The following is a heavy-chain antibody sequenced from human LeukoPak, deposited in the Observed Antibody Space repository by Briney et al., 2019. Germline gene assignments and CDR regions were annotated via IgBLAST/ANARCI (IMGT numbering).Heavy chain of an antibody. Sequence: SETLSLTCTVSGGSVSSSNFYWGWIRQPPGKGLEWIGSIYYSGSTYYNPSLKSRVTISLDTSKNEFSLKLSSVTAADTAVYYCARHADGGYSLYYFDYWGQGTLVTVSS. CDR2: IYYSGST. J-gene: IGHJ4*02. D-gene: IGHD5-12*01. V-gene: IGHV4-39*01. CDR3: ARHADGGYSLYYFDY. CDR1: GGSVSSSNFY.